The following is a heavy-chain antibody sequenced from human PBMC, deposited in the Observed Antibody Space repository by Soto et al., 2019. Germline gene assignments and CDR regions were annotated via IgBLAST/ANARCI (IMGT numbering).Heavy chain of an antibody. CDR1: GFTFSSYE. CDR3: ASTTDFWAFDP. J-gene: IGHJ5*02. V-gene: IGHV3-48*03. CDR2: ISSSGSTI. Sequence: GGSLRLSCAASGFTFSSYEMNWVRQAPGKGLEWVSYISSSGSTIYYAESVKGRFTISRDNAKNSLYLQMNSLRAEDTAVYYCASTTDFWAFDPWGRGTLVTVSS. D-gene: IGHD3-3*01.